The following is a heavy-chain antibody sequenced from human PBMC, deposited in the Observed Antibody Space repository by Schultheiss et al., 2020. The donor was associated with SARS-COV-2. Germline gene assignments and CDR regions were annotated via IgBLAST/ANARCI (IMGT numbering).Heavy chain of an antibody. Sequence: SETLSLTCAVYGGSFSGYYWGWIRQPPGKGLEWIGEINHSGSTNYNPSLKSRVTISVDTSKNQFSLKLSSVTAADTAVYYCARGFDSSGYYPYYYYGMDVWGQGTTVTVSS. J-gene: IGHJ6*02. CDR3: ARGFDSSGYYPYYYYGMDV. D-gene: IGHD3-22*01. V-gene: IGHV4-34*01. CDR1: GGSFSGYY. CDR2: INHSGST.